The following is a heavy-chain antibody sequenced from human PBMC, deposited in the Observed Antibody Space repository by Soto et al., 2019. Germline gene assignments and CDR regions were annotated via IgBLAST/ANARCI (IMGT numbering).Heavy chain of an antibody. Sequence: GGSLRLSCAASGFTVSSNYMSWVRQAPGKGLEWVSVIYSGGSTYYADSVKGRFTISRDNSKNTLYLQMNSLRAEDTAVYYCARDSGILTGYPFDYWGQGTLVTVSS. D-gene: IGHD3-9*01. V-gene: IGHV3-66*01. CDR1: GFTVSSNY. J-gene: IGHJ4*02. CDR3: ARDSGILTGYPFDY. CDR2: IYSGGST.